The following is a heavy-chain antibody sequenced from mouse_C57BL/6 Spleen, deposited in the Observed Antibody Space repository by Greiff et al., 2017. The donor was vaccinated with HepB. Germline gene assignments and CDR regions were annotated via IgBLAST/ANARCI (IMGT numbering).Heavy chain of an antibody. V-gene: IGHV5-9-1*02. Sequence: EVMLVESGEGLVKPGGSLKLSCAASGFTFSSYAMSWVRQTPEKRLEWVAYISSGGDYIYYADTVKGRFTISRDNARNTLYLQMSSLKSEDTAMYYCTRDHRFYYDYDVNYAMDYWGQGTSVTVSS. CDR1: GFTFSSYA. D-gene: IGHD2-4*01. CDR3: TRDHRFYYDYDVNYAMDY. CDR2: ISSGGDYI. J-gene: IGHJ4*01.